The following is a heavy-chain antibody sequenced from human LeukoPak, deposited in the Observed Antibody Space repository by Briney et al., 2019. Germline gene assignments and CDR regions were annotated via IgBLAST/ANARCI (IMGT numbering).Heavy chain of an antibody. CDR3: AKDGGHYGSEATLYFYYYYMDV. D-gene: IGHD3-10*01. CDR2: IYSGGST. V-gene: IGHV3-53*01. CDR1: GFTVSSNY. J-gene: IGHJ6*03. Sequence: GGSLRLSCAASGFTVSSNYMSWVRQAPGKGLEWVSIIYSGGSTFYADSVKGRFTISRNNSKNTLYLQMNGLRAEDTAVYYCAKDGGHYGSEATLYFYYYYMDVWGKGTTVTISS.